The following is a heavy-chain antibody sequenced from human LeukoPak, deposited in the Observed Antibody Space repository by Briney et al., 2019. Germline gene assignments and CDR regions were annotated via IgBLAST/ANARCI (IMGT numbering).Heavy chain of an antibody. CDR1: GGSISSSNW. CDR2: IYHSGST. CDR3: ARAGVTMVRGVSNWFDP. D-gene: IGHD3-10*01. V-gene: IGHV4-4*02. Sequence: PSGTLSLTCAVSGGSISSSNWWSWVRQPPGKGLEWIGEIYHSGSTNYNPSLKSRVTISVDTSKNQFSLKLSSVTAADTAVYYCARAGVTMVRGVSNWFDPWGQGTLVTVSS. J-gene: IGHJ5*02.